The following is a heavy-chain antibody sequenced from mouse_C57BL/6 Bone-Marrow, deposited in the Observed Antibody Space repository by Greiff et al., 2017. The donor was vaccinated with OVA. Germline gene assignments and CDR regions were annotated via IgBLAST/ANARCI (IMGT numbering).Heavy chain of an antibody. CDR2: ISDGGSYT. CDR1: GFTFSSYA. J-gene: IGHJ2*01. Sequence: EVQLKESGGGLVKPGGSLKLSCAASGFTFSSYAMSWVRQTPEKRLEWVATISDGGSYTYYPDNVKGRFTISRDNAKNNLYLQMSHLKSEDTAVYYCARGRKVYFDYWGQGTTLTVSS. CDR3: ARGRKVYFDY. V-gene: IGHV5-4*01.